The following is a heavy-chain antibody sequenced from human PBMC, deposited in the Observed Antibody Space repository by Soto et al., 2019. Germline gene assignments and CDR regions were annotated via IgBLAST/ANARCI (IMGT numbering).Heavy chain of an antibody. V-gene: IGHV4-59*08. CDR3: ARKGFGPLHGLVDV. J-gene: IGHJ6*02. Sequence: QVQLQESGPGLVKPSETMSLSCTVSGGSISSYYWSWFRQSPGKRMEWIGYVHHSWGSSYNPPLQRRVAISLDTSKSQFSLKVTSVTATDTAVYYCARKGFGPLHGLVDVWGQGTTVTVSS. CDR1: GGSISSYY. D-gene: IGHD3-10*01. CDR2: VHHSWGS.